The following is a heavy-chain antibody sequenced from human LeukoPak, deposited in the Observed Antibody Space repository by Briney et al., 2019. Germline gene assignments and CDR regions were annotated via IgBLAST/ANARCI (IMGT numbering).Heavy chain of an antibody. CDR2: INQDGSAK. CDR3: AGSWSPYDAFDI. CDR1: GFMFTSYW. D-gene: IGHD6-13*01. J-gene: IGHJ3*02. Sequence: GGSLRLSCAASGFMFTSYWMSWVRQAPGKWLEWVANINQDGSAKYYVDSVKGRFTISRDNAKNSLYLQMNSLRAEDTAVYYCAGSWSPYDAFDIWGQGTMVSVSS. V-gene: IGHV3-7*01.